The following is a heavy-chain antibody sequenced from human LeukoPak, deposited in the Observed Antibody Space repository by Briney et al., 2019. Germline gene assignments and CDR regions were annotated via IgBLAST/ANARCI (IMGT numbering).Heavy chain of an antibody. CDR1: GFTFSGST. Sequence: QSGGSLRLSWAASGFTFSGSTMHWVLQASGKGLEWVGRIRSKANSYATAYAASVEGRFTISRGDPKNPADLQMNSLKTEDTALYCCTRSITGITAHFDYWGQGTLVTVSS. CDR3: TRSITGITAHFDY. V-gene: IGHV3-73*01. J-gene: IGHJ4*02. CDR2: IRSKANSYAT. D-gene: IGHD1-7*01.